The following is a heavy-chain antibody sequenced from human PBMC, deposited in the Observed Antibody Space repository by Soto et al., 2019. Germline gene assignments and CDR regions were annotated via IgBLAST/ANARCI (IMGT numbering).Heavy chain of an antibody. CDR2: ISSNGYGGRT. J-gene: IGHJ2*01. D-gene: IGHD4-17*01. CDR1: GFTFSDYA. Sequence: EVQLVESGGGLVKPGRSLRLSCAASGFTFSDYAMTWYRQTPGKGLEWVSFISSNGYGGRTEYATSVKGRFTISRDDSKSIAYLPMNSLKTEDTAVYFCSRDLATVTSWYSDLWGRGTLVTVSS. CDR3: SRDLATVTSWYSDL. V-gene: IGHV3-49*05.